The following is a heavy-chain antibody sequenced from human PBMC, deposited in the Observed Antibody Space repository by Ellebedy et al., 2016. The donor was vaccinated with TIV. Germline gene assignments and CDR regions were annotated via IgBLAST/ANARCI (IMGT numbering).Heavy chain of an antibody. CDR2: IKSRGDGGTT. CDR1: GFIFSNAW. CDR3: TAPSAGGGLGY. D-gene: IGHD3-16*01. V-gene: IGHV3-15*01. J-gene: IGHJ4*02. Sequence: PGGSLRLSCAASGFIFSNAWMSWVRQAPGKGLEWVGRIKSRGDGGTTDFAAPVKGRFIISRDESINTLYLQMNSLKTEDTALYYCTAPSAGGGLGYWGQGTLVTVSS.